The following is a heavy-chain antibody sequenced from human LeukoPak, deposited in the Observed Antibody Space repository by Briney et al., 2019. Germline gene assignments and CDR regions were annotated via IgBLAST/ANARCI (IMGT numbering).Heavy chain of an antibody. D-gene: IGHD4-17*01. V-gene: IGHV3-23*01. Sequence: GGSLRLSCAASGFTFSSYAMSWVRQAPGKGLEWVSAISGSGGSTYYADSVKGRFTISRDNSKNTLYLQMNSLRAEDTALYYCAKSPTYGDYGDYWGQGTLVTVSS. CDR3: AKSPTYGDYGDY. CDR1: GFTFSSYA. CDR2: ISGSGGST. J-gene: IGHJ4*02.